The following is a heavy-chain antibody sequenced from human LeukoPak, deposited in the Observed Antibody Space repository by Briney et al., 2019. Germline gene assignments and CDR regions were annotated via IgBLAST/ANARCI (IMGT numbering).Heavy chain of an antibody. Sequence: GGTLRLTCAASGFTFSNAWLSWFRQPPRKGLEWVGRIKSKTDGGTKDNPAPRKGRFTISRDDSKNTLYLQMNSLKTEDTAVYYCTTVSQTVAGTDYWGQGTLVTVSS. CDR1: GFTFSNAW. CDR3: TTVSQTVAGTDY. J-gene: IGHJ4*02. CDR2: IKSKTDGGTK. V-gene: IGHV3-15*01. D-gene: IGHD6-19*01.